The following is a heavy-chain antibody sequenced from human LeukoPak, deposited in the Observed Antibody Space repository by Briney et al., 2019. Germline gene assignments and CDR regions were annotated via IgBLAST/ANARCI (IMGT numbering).Heavy chain of an antibody. Sequence: PSETLSLTCAVYGGSFSGYYWSWIRQPPGKGLEWIGEINHSGSTNYNPSLKSRVTISVDTSKNQFSLKLSSVTAADTAVYYCARGVTMVRGVSSKFDYWGQGTLDTVSS. J-gene: IGHJ4*02. CDR2: INHSGST. D-gene: IGHD3-10*01. V-gene: IGHV4-34*01. CDR1: GGSFSGYY. CDR3: ARGVTMVRGVSSKFDY.